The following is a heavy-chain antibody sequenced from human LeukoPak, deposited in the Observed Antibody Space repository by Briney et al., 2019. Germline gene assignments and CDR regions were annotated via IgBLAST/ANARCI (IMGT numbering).Heavy chain of an antibody. CDR1: GGTFSSYA. J-gene: IGHJ4*02. V-gene: IGHV1-69*05. CDR3: ASTAGYDSSGYLYY. Sequence: SVKVSCKASGGTFSSYAISWVRQAPGQGLEWMGGIIPIFGTANYAQKFQGRVTITTDESTSTAYMELSSLRSEDTAVYYCASTAGYDSSGYLYYWGQGTLVTVSS. CDR2: IIPIFGTA. D-gene: IGHD3-22*01.